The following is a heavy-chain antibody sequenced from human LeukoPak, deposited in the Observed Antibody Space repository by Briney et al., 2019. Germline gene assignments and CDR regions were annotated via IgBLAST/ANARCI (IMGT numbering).Heavy chain of an antibody. J-gene: IGHJ4*02. D-gene: IGHD3-9*01. CDR2: IHYSGST. CDR1: GGSISDSSYY. Sequence: PSETLSLTCTVSGGSISDSSYYWGWIRQPPGKGLEWIASIHYSGSTYYNPSLKSRVTISVDTSTNECSMKLTSVTAADTAVYYCARGLKTLYDILTGHYKGVAYFDYWGQGTLVTVPS. CDR3: ARGLKTLYDILTGHYKGVAYFDY. V-gene: IGHV4-39*01.